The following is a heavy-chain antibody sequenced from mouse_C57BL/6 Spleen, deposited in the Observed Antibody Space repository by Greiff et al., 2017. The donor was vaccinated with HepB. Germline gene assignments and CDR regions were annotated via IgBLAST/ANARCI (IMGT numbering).Heavy chain of an antibody. D-gene: IGHD3-3*01. CDR1: GYSITSGYY. J-gene: IGHJ4*01. V-gene: IGHV3-6*01. CDR3: ARVAGLYAMDY. Sequence: EVQLVQSGPGLVKPSQSLSLTCSATGYSITSGYYWNWNRQFPGNKLEWMGYKTYDGSNNYNPTLKNQISITRDTSKNQFFLKLNSVTTEDTATYYCARVAGLYAMDYWGQGTSVTVSS. CDR2: KTYDGSN.